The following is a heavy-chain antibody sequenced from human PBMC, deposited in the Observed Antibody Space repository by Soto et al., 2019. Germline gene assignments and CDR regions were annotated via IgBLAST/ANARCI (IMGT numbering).Heavy chain of an antibody. V-gene: IGHV3-23*01. J-gene: IGHJ4*02. CDR1: GFTFSSYA. CDR3: AKDSSRLVVVAATSVSPFDY. D-gene: IGHD2-15*01. Sequence: GSLRLSCAASGFTFSSYAMSWVRQAPGKGLEWVSAISGSGGSTYYADSVKGRFTISRDNSKNTLYLQMNSLRAEDTAVYYCAKDSSRLVVVAATSVSPFDYWGQGTLVTVSS. CDR2: ISGSGGST.